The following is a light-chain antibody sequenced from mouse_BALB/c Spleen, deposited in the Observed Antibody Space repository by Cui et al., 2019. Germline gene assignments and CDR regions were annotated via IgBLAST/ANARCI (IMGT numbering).Light chain of an antibody. J-gene: IGKJ4*01. CDR3: QQWSSYPFT. CDR1: SSVSY. CDR2: DTS. V-gene: IGKV4-55*01. Sequence: QIVLTQSPAIMSASPGEKVPMTCSASSSVSYMYWYQQKPGSSPRLLIYDTSNLASGVPVRFSGSGSGTSYSLTISRMEAEDAATYYCQQWSSYPFTFGSGTKLEIK.